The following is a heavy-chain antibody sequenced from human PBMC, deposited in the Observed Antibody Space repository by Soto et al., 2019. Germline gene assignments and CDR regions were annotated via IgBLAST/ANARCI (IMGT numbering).Heavy chain of an antibody. CDR3: AKQPGIAVAGTYYYYGMDV. CDR1: GFSFNSFV. V-gene: IGHV3-23*01. CDR2: ISGSGGST. J-gene: IGHJ6*02. Sequence: PGGSLRLSCAASGFSFNSFVMSWVRQAPGEGLEWVSAISGSGGSTYYADSVKGRFTISRDNSKNTLYLQMNSLRAEDTAVYYCAKQPGIAVAGTYYYYGMDVWGQGTTVTVSS. D-gene: IGHD6-19*01.